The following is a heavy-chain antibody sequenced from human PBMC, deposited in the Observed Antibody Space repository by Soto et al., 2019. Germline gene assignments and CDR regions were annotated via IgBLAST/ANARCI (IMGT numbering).Heavy chain of an antibody. CDR3: ARALYSSSWTGYYGMDV. V-gene: IGHV3-21*04. D-gene: IGHD6-13*01. J-gene: IGHJ6*02. CDR1: GFTFSTFN. Sequence: PGGSLRLSCAASGFTFSTFNMNWVRQAPGKGLEWVSSITNSAYTSYADSVKGRFTISRDNAKNSLYLQMNSLRAEDTAVYYCARALYSSSWTGYYGMDVWGQGTTVTVSS. CDR2: ITNSAYT.